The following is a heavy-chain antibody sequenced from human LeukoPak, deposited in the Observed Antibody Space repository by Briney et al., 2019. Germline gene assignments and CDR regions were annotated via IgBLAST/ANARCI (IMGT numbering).Heavy chain of an antibody. CDR1: GGSISSSRYY. J-gene: IGHJ4*02. Sequence: PSETLSLTCTVSGGSISSSRYYWGWIRQPPGKGLEWIGSIYYSGSTHYNPSLKSRVTISVDTSKNQFSLKLSSVTAADTAMYYCPRASRGYGLEYWGQGTLVTVSS. V-gene: IGHV4-39*01. CDR2: IYYSGST. CDR3: PRASRGYGLEY. D-gene: IGHD4-17*01.